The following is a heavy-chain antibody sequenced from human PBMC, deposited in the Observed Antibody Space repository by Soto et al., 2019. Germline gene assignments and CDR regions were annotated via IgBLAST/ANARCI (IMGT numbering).Heavy chain of an antibody. Sequence: GGSLRLSCAASGFTFSSYGMHWVRQAPGKGLEWVAVIWYDGSNKYYADSVKGRFTISRDNSKNTLYLQMNSLRAEDTAVYYCASGGSGYPFDYWGQGTLVTVSS. D-gene: IGHD3-22*01. V-gene: IGHV3-33*01. CDR1: GFTFSSYG. CDR3: ASGGSGYPFDY. J-gene: IGHJ4*02. CDR2: IWYDGSNK.